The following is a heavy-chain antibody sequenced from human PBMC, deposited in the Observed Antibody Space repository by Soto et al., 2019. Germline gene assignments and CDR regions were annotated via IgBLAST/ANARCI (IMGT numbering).Heavy chain of an antibody. J-gene: IGHJ5*02. CDR1: GGSISSSSYY. CDR3: ARGSWGIVVVTAILGWFDP. V-gene: IGHV4-39*01. D-gene: IGHD2-21*02. Sequence: QSQTLSLTCTVSGGSISSSSYYWGWIRQPPGKGLEWIGSIYYSGSTYYNPSLKSRVTISVDTSKNQFSLKLSSVTAADTAVYYCARGSWGIVVVTAILGWFDPWGQGTLVTVSS. CDR2: IYYSGST.